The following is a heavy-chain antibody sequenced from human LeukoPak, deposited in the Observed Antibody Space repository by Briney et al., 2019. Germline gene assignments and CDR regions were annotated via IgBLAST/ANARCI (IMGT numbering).Heavy chain of an antibody. CDR3: AINPDSSGGGSDWYFDL. CDR1: GYTFTGYY. CDR2: INPNSVGT. V-gene: IGHV1-2*02. D-gene: IGHD3-22*01. J-gene: IGHJ2*01. Sequence: ASVKVSCKASGYTFTGYYMHWVRQAPGQGLEWMGWINPNSVGTNYAQNFQGRVTMTRDTSINTAYMELSRLRSDDTAVYYCAINPDSSGGGSDWYFDLWGRGTLVTVSS.